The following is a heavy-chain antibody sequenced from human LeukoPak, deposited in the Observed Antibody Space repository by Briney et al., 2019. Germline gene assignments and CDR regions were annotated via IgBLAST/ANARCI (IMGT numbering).Heavy chain of an antibody. CDR2: INRDGSTP. V-gene: IGHV3-74*01. CDR1: GFTFTTYW. CDR3: ARDFYTGHY. Sequence: GGSLRLSCAASGFTFTTYWMHWVRQAPGKGLVWVSGINRDGSTPIYADSVKGRFTISRDNANNTLYLQMNSLRAEDTAVYYCARDFYTGHYWGQGTLVTVS. J-gene: IGHJ4*02. D-gene: IGHD3-16*01.